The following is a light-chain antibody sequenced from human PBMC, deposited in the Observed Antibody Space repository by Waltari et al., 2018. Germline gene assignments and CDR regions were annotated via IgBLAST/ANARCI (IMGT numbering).Light chain of an antibody. CDR1: SLRSYY. V-gene: IGLV3-19*01. Sequence: SSELTQDPTVSVAMGQTVRITCQGDSLRSYYPSLYQPRPGQAPVLFLFDRNDRPSGVPDRFSGSTSDNTAVLTITGAQAEDEASYYCHSRDASGVGGSFGGGTKLTVL. CDR3: HSRDASGVGGS. CDR2: DRN. J-gene: IGLJ2*01.